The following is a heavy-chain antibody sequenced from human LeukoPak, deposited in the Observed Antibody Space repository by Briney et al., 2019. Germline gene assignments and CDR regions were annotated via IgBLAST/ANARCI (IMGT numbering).Heavy chain of an antibody. CDR2: ISGSGGST. Sequence: WGSLRLSCAASGFTFSSYAMSWVRQAPGRGLEWVSAISGSGGSTYYADSVKGRFTVSRDNSKNTLYLQMNSLRAEDTAVYYCAKGGSARVFDYWGQGTLVTVSS. CDR1: GFTFSSYA. CDR3: AKGGSARVFDY. J-gene: IGHJ4*02. D-gene: IGHD6-25*01. V-gene: IGHV3-23*01.